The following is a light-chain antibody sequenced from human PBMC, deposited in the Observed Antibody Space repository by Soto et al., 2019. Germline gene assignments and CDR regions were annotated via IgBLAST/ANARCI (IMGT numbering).Light chain of an antibody. Sequence: DIQMTQSPSSLSASVGDRVTITCRASQSISNYLNWYQQKPGKAPQLLIYAASSMQSGVPSRFSGSGSETDFTLTISSLQPDDSATYYCQQNFSPLWTFGQGTKVEV. CDR1: QSISNY. V-gene: IGKV1-39*01. J-gene: IGKJ1*01. CDR3: QQNFSPLWT. CDR2: AAS.